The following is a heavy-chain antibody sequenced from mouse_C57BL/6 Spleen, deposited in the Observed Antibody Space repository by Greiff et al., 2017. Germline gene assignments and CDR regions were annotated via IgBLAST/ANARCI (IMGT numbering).Heavy chain of an antibody. CDR3: APYDRNQWYFGG. CDR1: GFTFTSYW. Sequence: QVQLQQPGAELVKPGASVKLSCKASGFTFTSYWMQWVKQRPGQGLEWIGEIDPSDSYTNYNQKFKGKATLTVDTSSSTAYMQLSSLTAEDSAVYYCAPYDRNQWYFGGWGTGTTVTVSS. D-gene: IGHD2-14*01. V-gene: IGHV1-50*01. CDR2: IDPSDSYT. J-gene: IGHJ1*03.